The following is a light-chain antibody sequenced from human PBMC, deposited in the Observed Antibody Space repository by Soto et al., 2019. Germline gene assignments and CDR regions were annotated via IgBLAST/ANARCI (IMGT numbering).Light chain of an antibody. CDR1: QSVLHSSNNKNY. V-gene: IGKV4-1*01. CDR2: WAS. CDR3: QQYYGTPWT. J-gene: IGKJ1*01. Sequence: DIVMTQSPDSQAVSLGERATINCKSSQSVLHSSNNKNYLAWYQQKPGQPPKLLIYWASSRESGVPDRFSGSASGTDFTLTISSLQAEDEAVYFCQQYYGTPWTFGQGTKVDIK.